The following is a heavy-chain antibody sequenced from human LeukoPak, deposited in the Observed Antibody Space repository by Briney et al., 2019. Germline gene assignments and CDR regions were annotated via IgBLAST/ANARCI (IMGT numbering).Heavy chain of an antibody. D-gene: IGHD3-22*01. CDR3: ARHYYYDREGYFDY. Sequence: GWSLRLSCAASGFTFSSYAMHWVRQAPSKGLEWVGVISYDGSNKYYADSVKGRFTISRDNSKNTLYLQMNSLRAEDTAVYNCARHYYYDREGYFDYWGQGTLVTVSS. CDR2: ISYDGSNK. CDR1: GFTFSSYA. V-gene: IGHV3-30*04. J-gene: IGHJ4*02.